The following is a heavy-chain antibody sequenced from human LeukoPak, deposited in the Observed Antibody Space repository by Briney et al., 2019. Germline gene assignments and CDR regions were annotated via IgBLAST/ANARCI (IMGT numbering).Heavy chain of an antibody. CDR2: ISYDGSNK. J-gene: IGHJ3*02. V-gene: IGHV3-30-3*01. D-gene: IGHD6-6*01. CDR1: GFTSSSYA. Sequence: GGSLRLSCAASGFTSSSYAMHWVRQVPGKGLEWVAVISYDGSNKYYADSVKGRFTISRDNSKNTLYLQMNSLRAEDTAVYYCARDPGSSPGHGAFDIWGQGTMVTVSS. CDR3: ARDPGSSPGHGAFDI.